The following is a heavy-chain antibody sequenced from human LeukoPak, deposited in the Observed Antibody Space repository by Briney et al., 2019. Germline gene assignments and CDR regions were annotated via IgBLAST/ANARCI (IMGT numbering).Heavy chain of an antibody. Sequence: SETPSLTCSVSGASISGDYWSWIRQPPGKGLEWIGNIYSSETTKYNPSLRSRATISGDTSKNQFSLKLSSVTAADTAVYYCARHFPYCGGDCPYYYMDVWGKGTTVTVSS. V-gene: IGHV4-4*09. J-gene: IGHJ6*03. CDR3: ARHFPYCGGDCPYYYMDV. D-gene: IGHD2-21*02. CDR1: GASISGDY. CDR2: IYSSETT.